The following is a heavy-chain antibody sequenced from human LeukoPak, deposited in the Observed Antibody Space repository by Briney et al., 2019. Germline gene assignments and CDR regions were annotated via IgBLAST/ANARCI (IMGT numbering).Heavy chain of an antibody. CDR2: SRNKANSYST. Sequence: GGSLRLSCAASGFTFSDHYMDWVRQAPGKGLEWIARSRNKANSYSTEYAASVKGRFTISRDDSKDSLYLQMNSLRTEDTAVYYCLVVLKVVPHAFDIWGQGTMVTVSS. D-gene: IGHD3-22*01. CDR3: LVVLKVVPHAFDI. V-gene: IGHV3-72*01. CDR1: GFTFSDHY. J-gene: IGHJ3*02.